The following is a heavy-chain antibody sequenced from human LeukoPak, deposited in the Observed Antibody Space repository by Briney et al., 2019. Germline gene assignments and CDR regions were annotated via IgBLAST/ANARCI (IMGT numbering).Heavy chain of an antibody. J-gene: IGHJ6*02. V-gene: IGHV3-53*01. CDR3: ARSTAAGTYYYYGMDV. CDR1: GFTFSSNY. CDR2: IYSGGST. Sequence: GGSLRLSCAASGFTFSSNYMSWVRQAPGKGLEWVSAIYSGGSTYYADSVKGRFTISRDNSKNTLYLQMNSLRAEDTAVYYCARSTAAGTYYYYGMDVWGQGTTVTVSS. D-gene: IGHD6-13*01.